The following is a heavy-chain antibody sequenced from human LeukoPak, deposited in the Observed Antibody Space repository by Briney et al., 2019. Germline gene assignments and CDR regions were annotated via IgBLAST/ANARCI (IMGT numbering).Heavy chain of an antibody. V-gene: IGHV1-46*01. D-gene: IGHD2-21*02. CDR3: ARDRGVTAPLYYFDY. J-gene: IGHJ4*02. CDR1: GYTFTSYY. CDR2: INPSGGST. Sequence: ASVKVSCKASGYTFTSYYMHWVRQAPGQGLEWMGIINPSGGSTSYAQKFQGRVTITRDTSASTAYMELSSLRSEDTAVYYCARDRGVTAPLYYFDYWGQGTLVTVSS.